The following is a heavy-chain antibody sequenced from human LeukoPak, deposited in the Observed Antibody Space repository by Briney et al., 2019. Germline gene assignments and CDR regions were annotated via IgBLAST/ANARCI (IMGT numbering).Heavy chain of an antibody. V-gene: IGHV4-34*01. Sequence: SETLSLTCAVYGGSFSGYYWSWIRQPPGKGLEWFGEINHSGNTNDHPSLKSRVTISVDTSKNQFSLKLGSVTAADTAFYSCARLNTYVRAFDYWGQGTLVTVSS. D-gene: IGHD2-2*02. J-gene: IGHJ4*02. CDR2: INHSGNT. CDR1: GGSFSGYY. CDR3: ARLNTYVRAFDY.